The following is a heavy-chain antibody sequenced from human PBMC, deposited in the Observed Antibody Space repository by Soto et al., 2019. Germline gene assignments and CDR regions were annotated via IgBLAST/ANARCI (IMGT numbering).Heavy chain of an antibody. Sequence: EVQVVESGGGLVQPGGSLRLSCVGSGFPFNKFWMTWVRQVPGKGLEWVAMIRDDGTEDSYGDSVKGRFTISRDNSKNSLYLQLNGLRAEDTAVYYCARASPEECFFFGLDVWGQGTTVTVSS. V-gene: IGHV3-7*03. CDR1: GFPFNKFW. CDR2: IRDDGTED. CDR3: ARASPEECFFFGLDV. D-gene: IGHD3-3*01. J-gene: IGHJ6*02.